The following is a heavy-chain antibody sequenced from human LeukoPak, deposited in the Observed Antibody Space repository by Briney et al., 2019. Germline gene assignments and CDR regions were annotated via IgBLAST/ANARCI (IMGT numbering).Heavy chain of an antibody. CDR2: INSDGSST. CDR3: ARDRRGSYYGAFDI. Sequence: GGSLRLSCAASGFTFSSYWMHWVRRAPGKGLVWVSRINSDGSSTSYAVSVKGRFTISRDNAKNTLYLQMNSLRAEDTAVYYCARDRRGSYYGAFDIWGQETMVTVSS. D-gene: IGHD1-26*01. J-gene: IGHJ3*02. CDR1: GFTFSSYW. V-gene: IGHV3-74*01.